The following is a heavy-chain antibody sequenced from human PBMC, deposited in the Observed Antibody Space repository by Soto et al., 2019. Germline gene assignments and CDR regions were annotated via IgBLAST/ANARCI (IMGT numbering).Heavy chain of an antibody. V-gene: IGHV3-30-3*01. Sequence: PGGSLRLSCAASGFTFSSYAMHWVRQAPGKGLEWVAVISYDGSNKYYADSVKGRFTISRDNSKNTLYLQMNSLRAEDTAVYYCARDPVVRYFDWLSPYFDYWGQGTLLTVSS. J-gene: IGHJ4*02. CDR3: ARDPVVRYFDWLSPYFDY. CDR2: ISYDGSNK. D-gene: IGHD3-9*01. CDR1: GFTFSSYA.